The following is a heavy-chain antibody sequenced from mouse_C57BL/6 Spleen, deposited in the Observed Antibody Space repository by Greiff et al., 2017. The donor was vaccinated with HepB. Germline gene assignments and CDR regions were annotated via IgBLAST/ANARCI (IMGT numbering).Heavy chain of an antibody. CDR1: GFSLTSYG. CDR3: ARHIDDGYYNAMDY. CDR2: IWSDGST. J-gene: IGHJ4*01. V-gene: IGHV2-6-1*01. D-gene: IGHD2-3*01. Sequence: VKVVESGPGLVAPSQSLSITCTVSGFSLTSYGVHWVRQPPGKGLEWLVVIWSDGSTTYNSALKSRLSISKDNSKSQVFLKMNSLQTDDTAMYYCARHIDDGYYNAMDYWGQGTSVTVSS.